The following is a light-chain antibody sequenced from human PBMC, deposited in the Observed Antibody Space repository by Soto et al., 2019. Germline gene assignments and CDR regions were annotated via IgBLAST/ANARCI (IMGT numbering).Light chain of an antibody. Sequence: DIVMTQSPDSLAVSLGERATINCKSSKSVLYSSNNKNYLAWYRQKPGQPPKLIIYWASIRESGVPDRISGSGSGTDFTLTSSSLQAEDVAVYYCQQYYSTPPYTFGQGTKLEIK. J-gene: IGKJ2*01. CDR3: QQYYSTPPYT. V-gene: IGKV4-1*01. CDR1: KSVLYSSNNKNY. CDR2: WAS.